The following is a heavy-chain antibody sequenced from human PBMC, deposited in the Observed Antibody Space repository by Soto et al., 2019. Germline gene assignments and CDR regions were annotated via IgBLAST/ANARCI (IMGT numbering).Heavy chain of an antibody. CDR1: GFTFSSYA. Sequence: GGSLRLSCAASGFTFSSYAMHWVRQAPGKGLEYVSAISSNGGSTYYANSVKGRFTISRDNSKNTLYLQMGSLRAEDMAVYYCARVGGCTNGVRYGTDYWGQGTLVTVSS. D-gene: IGHD2-8*01. J-gene: IGHJ4*02. CDR3: ARVGGCTNGVRYGTDY. V-gene: IGHV3-64*01. CDR2: ISSNGGST.